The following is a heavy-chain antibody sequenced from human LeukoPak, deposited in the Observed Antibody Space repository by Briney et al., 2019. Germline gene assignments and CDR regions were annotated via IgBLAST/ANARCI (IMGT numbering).Heavy chain of an antibody. CDR1: GFTFSSYA. V-gene: IGHV3-23*01. Sequence: HPGGSLRLSCAASGFTFSSYAMSWVRQAPGKGLEWVSTISGSGASTYYADSVKGRFTISRDNSKTTLYLQMNSLRAEDTAVYYCAKNLAGGYYFDYWGQGTLVTVSS. J-gene: IGHJ4*02. CDR2: ISGSGAST. CDR3: AKNLAGGYYFDY. D-gene: IGHD6-19*01.